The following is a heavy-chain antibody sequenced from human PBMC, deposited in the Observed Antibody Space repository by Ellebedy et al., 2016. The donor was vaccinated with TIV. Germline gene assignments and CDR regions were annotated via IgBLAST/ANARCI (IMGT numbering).Heavy chain of an antibody. CDR1: GYTFTGYY. CDR3: AREALSVVNADTWYFDL. V-gene: IGHV1-2*02. J-gene: IGHJ2*01. CDR2: INPNSGGT. Sequence: ASVKVSCKASGYTFTGYYMHWVRQAPGQGLEWMGWINPNSGGTNYAQKFQGRVTMTRDTSISTAYMELSRLRSDDTAVYYCAREALSVVNADTWYFDLWGRGTLVTVSS. D-gene: IGHD2-21*01.